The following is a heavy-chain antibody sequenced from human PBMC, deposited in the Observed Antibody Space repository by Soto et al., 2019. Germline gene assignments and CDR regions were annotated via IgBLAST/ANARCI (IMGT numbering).Heavy chain of an antibody. D-gene: IGHD1-1*01. CDR2: ISYDGSNK. J-gene: IGHJ6*02. V-gene: IGHV3-30*18. CDR1: GFTFSSYG. CDR3: AKDGKLEPTYGMDV. Sequence: GGSLRLSCAASGFTFSSYGMHWVRQAPGKGLEWVAVISYDGSNKYYADSVKGRFTISRDNSKNTLYLQMNSLRAEDTAVYYCAKDGKLEPTYGMDVWGQGTTVTVSS.